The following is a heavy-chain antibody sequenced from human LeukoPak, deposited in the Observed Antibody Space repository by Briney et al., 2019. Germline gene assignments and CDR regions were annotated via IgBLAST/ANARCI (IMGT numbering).Heavy chain of an antibody. CDR2: IYYSGST. V-gene: IGHV4-59*01. D-gene: IGHD6-19*01. CDR3: ARVQRSGWLYYYYGMDV. Sequence: SETLSLTCTVSGGSISSYYWSWIRQPPGKGLVWLGYIYYSGSTNYNPSLKRRVTISVDTSKNHFSLKLSSVTAADTAVYYCARVQRSGWLYYYYGMDVWGQGTTVTVSS. J-gene: IGHJ6*02. CDR1: GGSISSYY.